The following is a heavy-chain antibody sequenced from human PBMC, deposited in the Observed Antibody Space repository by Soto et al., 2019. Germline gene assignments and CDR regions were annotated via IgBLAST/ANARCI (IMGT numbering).Heavy chain of an antibody. Sequence: EVQLVESGGGLVKPGGSLRLSCAASGFTFSSYSMNWVRQAPGKGLEWVSSISSSSSYIYYADSVKGRFTISRDNAKNSLYLQMNSLRAEDTGVYYCAVVEMDTITGADYWGQGTLVTVSS. CDR1: GFTFSSYS. V-gene: IGHV3-21*01. J-gene: IGHJ4*02. CDR3: AVVEMDTITGADY. D-gene: IGHD5-18*01. CDR2: ISSSSSYI.